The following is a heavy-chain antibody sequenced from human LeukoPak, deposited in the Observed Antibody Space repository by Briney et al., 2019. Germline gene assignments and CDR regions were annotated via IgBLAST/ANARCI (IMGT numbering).Heavy chain of an antibody. CDR1: GFTFDDYA. J-gene: IGHJ4*02. V-gene: IGHV3-9*01. D-gene: IGHD1-26*01. Sequence: GGSLGLSCAASGFTFDDYAMHWVRQAPGKGLEWVSGISWNSGSIGYADSVKGRFTISRDNAKNSLYLQMNSLRAEDTAVYYCAKGVMGTTLVFDYWGQGTLVTVSS. CDR3: AKGVMGTTLVFDY. CDR2: ISWNSGSI.